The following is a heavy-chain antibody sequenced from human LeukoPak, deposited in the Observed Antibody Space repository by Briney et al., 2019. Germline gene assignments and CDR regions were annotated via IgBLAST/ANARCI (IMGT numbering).Heavy chain of an antibody. CDR3: ASSYGSGSYLDAFDI. J-gene: IGHJ3*02. CDR1: GYTFTSYD. V-gene: IGHV1-8*01. Sequence: ASVKVSCKASGYTFTSYDINWVRQATGQGLEWMGWMNPNSGNTGYAQKFQGRVTTTRNTSISTAYMELSSLRSEDTAVYYCASSYGSGSYLDAFDIWGQGTMVTVSS. D-gene: IGHD3-10*01. CDR2: MNPNSGNT.